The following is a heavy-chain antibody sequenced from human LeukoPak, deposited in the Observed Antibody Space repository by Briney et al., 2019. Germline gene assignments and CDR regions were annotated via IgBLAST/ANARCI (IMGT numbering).Heavy chain of an antibody. CDR1: GFTFSDYY. Sequence: GGSLRLSCAASGFTFSDYYMSWIRQAPGKGLEWVSYISSSGSTIYYADSVKGRFTISRDNAKNSLYLQMNSLGAEDTAVYYCASPFCTSCYPDAFDIWGQGTMVTVSS. CDR2: ISSSGSTI. CDR3: ASPFCTSCYPDAFDI. D-gene: IGHD2-2*01. J-gene: IGHJ3*02. V-gene: IGHV3-11*01.